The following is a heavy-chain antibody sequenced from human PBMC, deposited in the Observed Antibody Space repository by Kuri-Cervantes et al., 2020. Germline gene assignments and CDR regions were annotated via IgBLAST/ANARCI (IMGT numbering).Heavy chain of an antibody. CDR3: ARVHTSLVSGWSNWYFDL. V-gene: IGHV1-18*01. J-gene: IGHJ2*01. Sequence: ASVKVSCKASGYTFTSYGISWVRQAPGQGLEWMGWISAYNGNTNYAQKLQGRVTMTTDTSTSTAYMELRSLRSDDTAVYYCARVHTSLVSGWSNWYFDLWGRGTLVTVSS. CDR2: ISAYNGNT. D-gene: IGHD6-19*01. CDR1: GYTFTSYG.